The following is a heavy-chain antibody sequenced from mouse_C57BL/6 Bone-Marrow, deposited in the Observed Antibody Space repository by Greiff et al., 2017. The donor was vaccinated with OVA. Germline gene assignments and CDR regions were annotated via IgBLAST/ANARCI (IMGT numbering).Heavy chain of an antibody. CDR2: IWRGGST. CDR1: GFSLTSYG. V-gene: IGHV2-5*01. Sequence: QLQLKESGPGLVQPSQSLSITCTVSGFSLTSYGVHWVRQSPGKGLEWLGVIWRGGSTDYNAAFMSRLSITKDNSKSQVFFKMNSLQADDTAIYYCAKNNYGSSYDWYFDVWGTGTTVTVSS. CDR3: AKNNYGSSYDWYFDV. J-gene: IGHJ1*03. D-gene: IGHD1-1*01.